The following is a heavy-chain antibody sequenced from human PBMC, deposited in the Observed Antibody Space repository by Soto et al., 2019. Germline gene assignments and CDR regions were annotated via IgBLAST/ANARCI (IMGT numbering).Heavy chain of an antibody. CDR1: GFTFRNYW. CDR2: INEDESNT. V-gene: IGHV3-74*01. J-gene: IGHJ4*02. CDR3: ARGLFLDY. D-gene: IGHD3-3*01. Sequence: GSLRLSCATSGFTFRNYWMHWVRQAPGKGPVWVSRINEDESNTNYADSVKGRFTISRDNAKNTLYLQMNSLRAEDTAVYYCARGLFLDYWGQGTRVTVSS.